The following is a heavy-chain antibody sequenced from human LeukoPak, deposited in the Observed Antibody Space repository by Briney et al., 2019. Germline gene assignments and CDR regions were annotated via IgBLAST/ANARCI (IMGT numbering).Heavy chain of an antibody. Sequence: GSLRLSCAASGFSVYKYWMHWVRQAPGKGQVWVSRINSDGTTTNYADSVKGRFTISRDSAKNTLYLQMNSLRFEDTAVYYCVRAQDGYNSLYFDYWGQGALVTVSS. CDR3: VRAQDGYNSLYFDY. CDR1: GFSVYKYW. D-gene: IGHD5-24*01. CDR2: INSDGTTT. J-gene: IGHJ4*02. V-gene: IGHV3-74*01.